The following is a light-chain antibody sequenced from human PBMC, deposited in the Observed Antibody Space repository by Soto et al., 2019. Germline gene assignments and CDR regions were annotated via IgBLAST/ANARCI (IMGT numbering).Light chain of an antibody. CDR2: DVS. CDR3: SSYTNSSPFV. J-gene: IGLJ1*01. V-gene: IGLV2-14*01. CDR1: SSDVGGYNY. Sequence: QSVLTQPASVSGSPGQSITISCTGTSSDVGGYNYVSWYQQHPGKAPKLMIYDVSYWPSGVSNRFSDSKSGNTASLTISGLQAEDEADYYCSSYTNSSPFVFGTGTKVTVL.